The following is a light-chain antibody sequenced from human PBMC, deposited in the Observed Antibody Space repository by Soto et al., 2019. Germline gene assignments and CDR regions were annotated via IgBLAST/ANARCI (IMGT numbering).Light chain of an antibody. V-gene: IGLV2-14*01. J-gene: IGLJ1*01. CDR2: DVS. CDR1: SSDVGGYNY. Sequence: QSALAQPASVSGSPGQSITISCTGTSSDVGGYNYVSWYQQHPGKAPKLMIYDVSNRPSGVSNRFSGSKSGNTASLTISGPQAEQEVQYYCRSYTSSSTSRYVVGTGTKV. CDR3: RSYTSSSTSRYV.